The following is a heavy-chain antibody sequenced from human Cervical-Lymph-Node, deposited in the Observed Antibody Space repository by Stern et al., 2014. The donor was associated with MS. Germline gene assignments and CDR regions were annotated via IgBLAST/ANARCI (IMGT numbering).Heavy chain of an antibody. CDR2: IWYDGSNK. V-gene: IGHV3-33*01. J-gene: IGHJ6*02. Sequence: QMQLVQSGGGVVQPGRSLRLSCAASGFTFSSYGMHWVRQAPGKGLEWVAVIWYDGSNKYYADSVKGRFTISRDNSKNTLYLQMNSLRAEDTAVYYCARAYYYGSGSYNPGAYYGMDVWGQGTTVTVSS. D-gene: IGHD3-10*01. CDR3: ARAYYYGSGSYNPGAYYGMDV. CDR1: GFTFSSYG.